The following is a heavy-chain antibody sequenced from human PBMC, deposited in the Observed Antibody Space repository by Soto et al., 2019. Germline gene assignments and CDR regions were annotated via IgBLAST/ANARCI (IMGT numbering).Heavy chain of an antibody. D-gene: IGHD3-10*01. V-gene: IGHV4-39*01. CDR3: ASISDRGNGMDV. J-gene: IGHJ6*02. CDR1: GGSISSSSYY. Sequence: SETLSLTCTVSGGSISSSSYYWGWIRQPPGKGLEWIGSIYYSGSTYYNPSLESRVTISVDTSKNQFSLKLSSVTAADTAVYYCASISDRGNGMDVWGQGTTVTVSS. CDR2: IYYSGST.